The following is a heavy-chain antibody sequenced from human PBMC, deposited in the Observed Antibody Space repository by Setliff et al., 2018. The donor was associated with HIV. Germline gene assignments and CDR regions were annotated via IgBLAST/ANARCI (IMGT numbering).Heavy chain of an antibody. V-gene: IGHV3-33*01. J-gene: IGHJ6*03. CDR3: ARDRLESLWLGDLNYMDG. Sequence: GGSLRLSCAASGFTFKNYGMHWVRQAPGKGLEWVAVIWHDGSNKYYTDSVKGRFTISRDNSKNTLYLQMNGLRAEDTAVYYCARDRLESLWLGDLNYMDGWGKGTTVTVS. CDR2: IWHDGSNK. CDR1: GFTFKNYG. D-gene: IGHD3-10*01.